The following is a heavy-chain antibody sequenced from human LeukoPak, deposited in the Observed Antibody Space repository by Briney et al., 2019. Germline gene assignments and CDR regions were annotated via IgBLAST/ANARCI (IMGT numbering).Heavy chain of an antibody. CDR3: AKGDYYYDSSGYGEFDY. D-gene: IGHD3-22*01. J-gene: IGHJ4*02. V-gene: IGHV3-9*01. CDR1: GFTFDDYA. Sequence: PGGSLRLSCAASGFTFDDYAMHWVRQAPGKGLEWVSGISWNSGSIGYADSAKGRFTISRDNAKNSLYLQMNSLRAEDTALYYCAKGDYYYDSSGYGEFDYWGQGTLVTVSS. CDR2: ISWNSGSI.